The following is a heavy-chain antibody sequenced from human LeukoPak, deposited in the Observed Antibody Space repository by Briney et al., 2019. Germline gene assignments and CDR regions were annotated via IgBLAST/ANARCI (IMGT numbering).Heavy chain of an antibody. CDR2: IRSQTNSYAT. CDR1: GFTFSGSA. V-gene: IGHV3-73*01. J-gene: IGHJ3*02. CDR3: ARRRSPEGFDI. D-gene: IGHD1-14*01. Sequence: GGSLKLSCAASGFTFSGSAMHWVRQASGKGLEWVGRIRSQTNSYATAYAASVKGRFTISRDDSENTAFLQMNSLKTEDTAVYYCARRRSPEGFDIWGQGTMVTVSS.